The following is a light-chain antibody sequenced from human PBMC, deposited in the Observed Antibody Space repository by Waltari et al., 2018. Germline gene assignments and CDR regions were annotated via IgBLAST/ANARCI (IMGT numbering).Light chain of an antibody. V-gene: IGLV1-44*01. CDR1: NSNIGRIT. Sequence: QSVLTQPPSASGTPRQRLTISCSGSNSNIGRITVNWYQQFPGAAPTLLVYNNFQRPSGVPDRFSASKSGTSASLAILGVRPEDEADYYCATWDDRLNGPVFGGGTKLTVL. CDR2: NNF. CDR3: ATWDDRLNGPV. J-gene: IGLJ2*01.